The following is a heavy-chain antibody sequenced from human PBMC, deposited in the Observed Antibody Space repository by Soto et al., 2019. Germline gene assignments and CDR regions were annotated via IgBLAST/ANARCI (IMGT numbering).Heavy chain of an antibody. CDR1: GFTFSSYA. V-gene: IGHV3-23*01. CDR2: ISGSGGST. J-gene: IGHJ4*02. Sequence: GGSLRLSCAASGFTFSSYAMSWVRQAPGKGLEWVSAISGSGGSTYYADSVKGRFTISRDNSKNTLYLQMNSLRAEDTAVYYCAKALLNYDFWSGSNYFDYWGQGTLVTVSS. CDR3: AKALLNYDFWSGSNYFDY. D-gene: IGHD3-3*01.